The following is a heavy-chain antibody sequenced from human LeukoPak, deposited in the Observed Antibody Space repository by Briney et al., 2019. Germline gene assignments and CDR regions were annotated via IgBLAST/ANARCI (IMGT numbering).Heavy chain of an antibody. CDR2: INHSGST. Sequence: PSETLSLTCAVYGGSFSGYYWSWIRQPPGKGLEWIGEINHSGSTNYNPSLKSRVTISVDTSKNQFSLKLSSVTAADTAVYYCARGRRNYGDYYYYMDVWGKGTTVTASS. J-gene: IGHJ6*03. CDR1: GGSFSGYY. CDR3: ARGRRNYGDYYYYMDV. D-gene: IGHD1-7*01. V-gene: IGHV4-34*01.